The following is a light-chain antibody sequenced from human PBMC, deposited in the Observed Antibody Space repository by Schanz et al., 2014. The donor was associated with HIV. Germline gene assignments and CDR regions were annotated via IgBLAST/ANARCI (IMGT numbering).Light chain of an antibody. V-gene: IGKV3-20*01. CDR2: GAS. J-gene: IGKJ3*01. CDR3: QQYATSAFT. CDR1: QSVSSN. Sequence: EIVLTQSPGTLSLSPGERATLSCRASQSVSSNLAWYLQKRGQAPRLLIYGASSRATGIPDRFSGSGSGTDFSLTISRLEPEDFAVYFCQQYATSAFTFGPGTKVDIK.